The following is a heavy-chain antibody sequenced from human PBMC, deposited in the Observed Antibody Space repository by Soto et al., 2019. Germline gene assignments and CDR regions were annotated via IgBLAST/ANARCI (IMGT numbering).Heavy chain of an antibody. CDR2: INYRGSS. J-gene: IGHJ6*02. Sequence: SETLCRTGAAGGGSFTGYCWTWMRQAPGKGLELIGEINYRGSSYYNPSLESRISTAVDTSKNQFSLKLRSVTAADTAVYFCVRGQPHRITIFEVVIRSYDYGMDVWGQGTTVT. CDR1: GGSFTGYC. D-gene: IGHD3-3*02. CDR3: VRGQPHRITIFEVVIRSYDYGMDV. V-gene: IGHV4-34*01.